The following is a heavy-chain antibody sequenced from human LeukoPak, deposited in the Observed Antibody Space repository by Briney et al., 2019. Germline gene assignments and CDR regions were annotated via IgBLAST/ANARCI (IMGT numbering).Heavy chain of an antibody. J-gene: IGHJ4*02. Sequence: PGGSLRLSCAASGFTFSSYAMSWVRQAPGKGLEWVSAISGSGGSTYYADSVKGRFTISRDNARNTLYLQMNSPRAEDTAVYYCARGGPIYCSGDSCYPGDYWGQGTLITVSS. CDR1: GFTFSSYA. D-gene: IGHD2-15*01. CDR2: ISGSGGST. V-gene: IGHV3-23*01. CDR3: ARGGPIYCSGDSCYPGDY.